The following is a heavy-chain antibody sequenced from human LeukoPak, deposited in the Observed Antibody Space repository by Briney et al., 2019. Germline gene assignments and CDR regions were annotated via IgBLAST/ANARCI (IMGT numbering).Heavy chain of an antibody. V-gene: IGHV3-53*01. D-gene: IGHD1-14*01. CDR3: ARDPEDYYYYYGMDV. Sequence: LPGGSLRLSCAASGFTVSSNYMSWVRQAPGKGLEWVSVIYSGGSTYYADSVKGRFTISRDNSKNTLYLQMNSLRAEDTAVYYCARDPEDYYYYYGMDVWGQGTTVTVSS. CDR2: IYSGGST. CDR1: GFTVSSNY. J-gene: IGHJ6*02.